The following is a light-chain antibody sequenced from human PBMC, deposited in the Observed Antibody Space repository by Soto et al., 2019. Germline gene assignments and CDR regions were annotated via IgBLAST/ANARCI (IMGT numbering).Light chain of an antibody. CDR1: KSINTY. V-gene: IGKV1-39*01. Sequence: DIQMTQSPSSLSASVGDRVTITCRATKSINTYVNWYQQKPGKAPKLLIYTATSLQSGVPSRFSGSGSGTGFTLTISSLQPEDLATYYCQQSYSPSITFGPGTKVDIK. J-gene: IGKJ3*01. CDR2: TAT. CDR3: QQSYSPSIT.